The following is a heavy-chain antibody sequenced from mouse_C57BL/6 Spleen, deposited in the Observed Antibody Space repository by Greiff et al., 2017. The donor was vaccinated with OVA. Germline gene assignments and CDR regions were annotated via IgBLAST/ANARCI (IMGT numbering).Heavy chain of an antibody. Sequence: VQLQESGAELVKPGASVKMSCKASGYTFTTYPIEWMKQNHGKSLEWIGNFHPYNDDTKYNEKFKGKATLTVEKSSSTVYLELSRLTSEDSAVYYCARGLYYCGSHWDLDDWGKGTTVTVSS. CDR2: FHPYNDDT. D-gene: IGHD1-1*01. V-gene: IGHV1-47*01. J-gene: IGHJ1*03. CDR1: GYTFTTYP. CDR3: ARGLYYCGSHWDLDD.